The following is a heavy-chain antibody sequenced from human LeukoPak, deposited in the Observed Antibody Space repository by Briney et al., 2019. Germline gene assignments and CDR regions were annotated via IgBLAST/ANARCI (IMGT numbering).Heavy chain of an antibody. CDR2: ISSSSSYI. J-gene: IGHJ4*02. V-gene: IGHV3-21*01. CDR1: GFTFSSYG. Sequence: GGSLRLSCAASGFTFSSYGMSWVRQAPGKGLEWVSSISSSSSYIYYADSVKGRFTISRDNAKNSLYLQMNSLRAEDTAVYYCARGLTMVQGVIYYWGQGTLVTVSS. CDR3: ARGLTMVQGVIYY. D-gene: IGHD3-10*01.